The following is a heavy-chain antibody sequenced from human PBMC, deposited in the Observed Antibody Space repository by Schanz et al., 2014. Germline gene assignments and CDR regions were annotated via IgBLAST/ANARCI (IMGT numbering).Heavy chain of an antibody. Sequence: QVQLLESGGGVVQPGGSLRLSCAASGFTFSSYGIHWVRQAPDKGLEWVSFIRYDGVNKYYADSVKGRFTISRDNSKNTVYLQMNSLRTEDTAVYYCAKAYSSGWYDLDYWGQGTLVTVSS. D-gene: IGHD6-19*01. V-gene: IGHV3-30*02. CDR3: AKAYSSGWYDLDY. CDR2: IRYDGVNK. J-gene: IGHJ4*02. CDR1: GFTFSSYG.